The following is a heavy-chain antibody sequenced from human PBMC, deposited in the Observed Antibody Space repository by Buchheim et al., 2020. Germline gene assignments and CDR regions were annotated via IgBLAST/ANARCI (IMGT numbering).Heavy chain of an antibody. D-gene: IGHD2-15*01. CDR3: AREWSCSGGSCYSGIFDY. CDR1: GFTFSSYE. V-gene: IGHV3-48*03. J-gene: IGHJ4*02. CDR2: ISSSGSTI. Sequence: EVQLVESGGGLVQPGGSLRLPCAASGFTFSSYEMNWVRQAPGKGLEWVSYISSSGSTIYYADSVKGRFTISRDNAKNSLYLQMNSLRAEDTAVYYCAREWSCSGGSCYSGIFDYWGQGTL.